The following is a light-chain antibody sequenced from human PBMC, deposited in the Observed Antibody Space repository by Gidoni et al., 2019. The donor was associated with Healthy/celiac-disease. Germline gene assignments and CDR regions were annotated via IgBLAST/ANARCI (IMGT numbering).Light chain of an antibody. J-gene: IGKJ4*01. Sequence: IVLTQSPGTLSLSPGERATLSCRASQSVSSSYLAWYQQKPGQAPRPLIYGASSRATGIPDRFSGSGSGTDFTLTISRLEPEDFAVYYCQQYGSSLLTFGGGTMVEIK. CDR2: GAS. V-gene: IGKV3-20*01. CDR3: QQYGSSLLT. CDR1: QSVSSSY.